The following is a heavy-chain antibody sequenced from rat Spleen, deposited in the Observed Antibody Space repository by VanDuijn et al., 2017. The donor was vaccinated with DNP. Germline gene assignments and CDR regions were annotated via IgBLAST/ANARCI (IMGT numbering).Heavy chain of an antibody. J-gene: IGHJ4*01. CDR3: ARSKLPGYVMDA. CDR1: GFTFSDYN. CDR2: ISSDGSKT. V-gene: IGHV5-7*01. D-gene: IGHD1-4*01. Sequence: EVQLVESGGDLVQPGRSLKLSCAASGFTFSDYNMAWVRQAPKKGLEWVATISSDGSKTYYRDSVKGRFTISRDNAKSTLYLQMDSLRSEDTATYYCARSKLPGYVMDAWGQGASVTVSS.